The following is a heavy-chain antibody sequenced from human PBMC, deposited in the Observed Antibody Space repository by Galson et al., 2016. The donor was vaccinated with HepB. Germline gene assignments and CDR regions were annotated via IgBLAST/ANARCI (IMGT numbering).Heavy chain of an antibody. CDR3: AREHDIWTSYAFDI. Sequence: SVKVSCKASGFTLTSYAIKWVRQAPGQRLEWMGWINVGNGNTKYSEKSKGRVTITRDTSASTVYMELSSLRSEDTAVYYCAREHDIWTSYAFDIWGQGTMITVSS. CDR1: GFTLTSYA. V-gene: IGHV1-3*01. D-gene: IGHD3/OR15-3a*01. J-gene: IGHJ3*02. CDR2: INVGNGNT.